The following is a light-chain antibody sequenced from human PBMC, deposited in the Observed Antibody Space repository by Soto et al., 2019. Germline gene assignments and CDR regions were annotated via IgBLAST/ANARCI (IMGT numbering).Light chain of an antibody. CDR3: QQSYSTPWT. CDR1: QSISSY. J-gene: IGKJ1*01. CDR2: AAS. V-gene: IGKV1-39*01. Sequence: DIQMTQSPSSLSASVGDRVTITCRASQSISSYLNWYQQKPGKAPKLLIYAASNLQXXVTSTFXXXXXXXXXXXXXXXXQPEDFATYYCQQSYSTPWTFGQGTKVEIK.